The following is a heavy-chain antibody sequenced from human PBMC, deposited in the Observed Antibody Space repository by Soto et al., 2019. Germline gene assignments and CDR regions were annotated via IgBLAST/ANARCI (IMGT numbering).Heavy chain of an antibody. CDR3: ARDKDYDFCSARPHAWFDP. CDR2: IYYSGFT. CDR1: GGSISSGDYY. Sequence: SETLSLTCTVSGGSISSGDYYWSWIRQPPGKGLEWIGYIYYSGFTYCNPSLKSRVNISVDTSKNQFSLKLSSVTAADTAVYYGARDKDYDFCSARPHAWFDPWGQGTLVTVSS. D-gene: IGHD3-3*01. J-gene: IGHJ5*02. V-gene: IGHV4-30-4*01.